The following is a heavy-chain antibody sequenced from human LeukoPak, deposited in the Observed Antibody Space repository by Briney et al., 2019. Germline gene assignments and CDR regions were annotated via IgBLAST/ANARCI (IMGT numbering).Heavy chain of an antibody. CDR3: ARGTMVRASDYYYMDV. J-gene: IGHJ6*03. Sequence: PSETLSLTCTVSGGSISSYYWSWIRQPAGKGLEWIGRIYTSGSTNYNPSLKSRVTMSVDTSKNQFSLKLSSVTAADTAVYYCARGTMVRASDYYYMDVWGKGTTVTASS. V-gene: IGHV4-4*07. D-gene: IGHD3-10*01. CDR1: GGSISSYY. CDR2: IYTSGST.